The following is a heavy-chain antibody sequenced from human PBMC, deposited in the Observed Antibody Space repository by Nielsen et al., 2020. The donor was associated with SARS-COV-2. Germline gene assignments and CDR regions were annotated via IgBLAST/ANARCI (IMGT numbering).Heavy chain of an antibody. CDR1: GGSISSSSYY. J-gene: IGHJ5*02. Sequence: SETLSLTCTVSGGSISSSSYYWGWIRQPPGKGLEWIGSIYYSGSTYYNPSLKSRVTISVDTSKNQFSLKLSSVTAADTAVYYCARLTVTTGLGWFDPWGQGTLVTVSS. D-gene: IGHD4-17*01. V-gene: IGHV4-39*01. CDR3: ARLTVTTGLGWFDP. CDR2: IYYSGST.